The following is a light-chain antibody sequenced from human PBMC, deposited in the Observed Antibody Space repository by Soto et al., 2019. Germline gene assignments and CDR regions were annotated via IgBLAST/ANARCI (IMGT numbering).Light chain of an antibody. CDR3: QHYDGYPQT. CDR2: AAS. J-gene: IGKJ5*01. Sequence: DIQMTQSPSSLSASVGDRVTITCRASQDINNFLAWFQQKPERAPKTLIFAASRLHSGIPSRFSGSGSGTTFTLTISSLQPEDLGTYYCQHYDGYPQTFGQGTRLEIK. CDR1: QDINNF. V-gene: IGKV1-16*01.